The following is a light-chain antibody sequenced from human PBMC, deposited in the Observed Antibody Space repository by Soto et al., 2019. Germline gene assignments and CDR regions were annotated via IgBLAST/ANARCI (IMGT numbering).Light chain of an antibody. V-gene: IGKV1-39*01. CDR1: QSISSY. Sequence: DIQMTQSPASLSACVGDRVTITCRASQSISSYLNWYQQKPRKAPKLLIYAASSLQSGVPSRFSCSGSGSDFTLTISSLQPEDFAPYYCQQSYSTHTFGQGTKLEIK. CDR3: QQSYSTHT. J-gene: IGKJ2*01. CDR2: AAS.